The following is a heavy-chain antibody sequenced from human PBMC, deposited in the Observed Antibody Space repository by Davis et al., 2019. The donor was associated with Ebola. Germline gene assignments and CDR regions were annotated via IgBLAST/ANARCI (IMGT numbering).Heavy chain of an antibody. V-gene: IGHV4-61*01. CDR2: IYYSGST. D-gene: IGHD4-23*01. Sequence: MPGGSLRLSCTVSGGSVSSGSYYWSWIRQPPGKGLEWIGYIYYSGSTNYNPSLKSRVTISVDTSKNQFSLKLSSVTAADTGVYYCARGSDGGNSADSWGQGTLVTVSS. CDR3: ARGSDGGNSADS. J-gene: IGHJ5*01. CDR1: GGSVSSGSYY.